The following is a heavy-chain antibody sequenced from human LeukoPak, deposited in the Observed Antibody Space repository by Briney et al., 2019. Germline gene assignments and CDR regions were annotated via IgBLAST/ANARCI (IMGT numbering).Heavy chain of an antibody. CDR3: ARDWQLPSGPDVFDI. D-gene: IGHD1-1*01. V-gene: IGHV1-18*01. J-gene: IGHJ3*02. Sequence: ASVKVSCKASGFSFPSYGISWVRQAPGQGLEWIGWITAYDGDANYAEKFQGRVTMATDTSTSTASMELWSLRSDDTAVYYCARDWQLPSGPDVFDIWGQGTVVTVSS. CDR1: GFSFPSYG. CDR2: ITAYDGDA.